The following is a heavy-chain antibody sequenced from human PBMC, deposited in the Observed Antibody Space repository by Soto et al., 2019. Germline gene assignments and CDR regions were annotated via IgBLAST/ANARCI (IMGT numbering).Heavy chain of an antibody. Sequence: PGESLKISCKGSGYTFTSYWISWVRQMPGQSLVWMGRIDPSDSYTNYSPSFQGHVTISADKSISTAYLQRSSLKASDTAMYYCGTTGIAAAEADACDHWGQGNPVTVSS. V-gene: IGHV5-10-1*01. CDR1: GYTFTSYW. D-gene: IGHD6-13*01. J-gene: IGHJ4*02. CDR2: IDPSDSYT. CDR3: GTTGIAAAEADACDH.